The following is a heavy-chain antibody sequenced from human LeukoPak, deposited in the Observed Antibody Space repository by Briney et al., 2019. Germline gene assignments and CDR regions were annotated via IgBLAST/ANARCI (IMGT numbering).Heavy chain of an antibody. V-gene: IGHV3-30-3*01. CDR1: GFTFSSYA. J-gene: IGHJ5*02. D-gene: IGHD6-13*01. Sequence: GGSLRLSCAASGFTFSSYAMHWVRQAPGKGLEWVAVISYDGSNKYYADSVKGRFTISRDNSKNTLYLQMNRLRAEDTAVYYCARDQNSSWSYNWFDPWGQGTLVTVSS. CDR2: ISYDGSNK. CDR3: ARDQNSSWSYNWFDP.